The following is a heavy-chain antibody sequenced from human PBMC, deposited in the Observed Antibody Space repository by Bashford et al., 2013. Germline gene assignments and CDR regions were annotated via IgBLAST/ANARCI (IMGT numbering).Heavy chain of an antibody. J-gene: IGHJ4*02. V-gene: IGHV4-39*01. CDR3: ASGSGDYYLVHY. CDR1: GGSISSSTYH. Sequence: SETLSLTCTVSGGSISSSTYHWDWIRQPPGKGLEWIGSVYYSGNTYYNPSLKSRVTISVDTSKNQFSLRLSSVTAADTALYYCASGSGDYYLVHYWGQGTLVTVSS. D-gene: IGHD3-22*01. CDR2: VYYSGNT.